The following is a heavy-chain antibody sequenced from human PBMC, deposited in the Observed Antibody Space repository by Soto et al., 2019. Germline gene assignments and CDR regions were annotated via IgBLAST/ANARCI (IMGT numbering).Heavy chain of an antibody. J-gene: IGHJ1*01. Sequence: TGGSLRLSCAASGFTFSSYSMNWVRQAPGKGLEWVSSISSSSSYIYYADSVKGRFTISRDNAKNSLYLQMNSLRAEDTAVYYCARGLSGYSSGWYPEYFQHWGQGTLVTVSS. D-gene: IGHD6-19*01. CDR1: GFTFSSYS. CDR2: ISSSSSYI. CDR3: ARGLSGYSSGWYPEYFQH. V-gene: IGHV3-21*01.